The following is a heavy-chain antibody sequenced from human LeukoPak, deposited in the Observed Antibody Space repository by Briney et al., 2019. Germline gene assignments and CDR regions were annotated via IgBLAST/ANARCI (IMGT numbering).Heavy chain of an antibody. V-gene: IGHV5-51*01. CDR2: IYPGDSDT. D-gene: IGHD4-17*01. CDR1: GYSFTTYW. Sequence: GESLKISRRGSGYSFTTYWIGWVRQMPGKGLEWMGIIYPGDSDTRYSPSFQGQVTISADRSISTAYLQWSSLKASDTAMYYCARLTTVNTEFDCWGKGTLVTVSS. CDR3: ARLTTVNTEFDC. J-gene: IGHJ4*02.